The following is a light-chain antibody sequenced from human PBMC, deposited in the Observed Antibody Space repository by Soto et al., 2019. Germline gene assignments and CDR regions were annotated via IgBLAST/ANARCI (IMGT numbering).Light chain of an antibody. Sequence: IVVTHSPGTLSLSPGERATLSCSASQSVSSSYLAWYQQKPGQAPRLLIYGASSRATGIPDRFSGSGSGTDFTLTISRLEPEDFAVYYCQQYGSSPPWTFGQGTKVDIK. CDR1: QSVSSSY. CDR2: GAS. CDR3: QQYGSSPPWT. J-gene: IGKJ1*01. V-gene: IGKV3-20*01.